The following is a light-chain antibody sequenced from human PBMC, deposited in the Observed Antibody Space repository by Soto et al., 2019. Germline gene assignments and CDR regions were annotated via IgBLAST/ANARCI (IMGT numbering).Light chain of an antibody. CDR2: GAS. J-gene: IGKJ1*01. CDR3: QQYGNSRWT. CDR1: QSVSNSY. Sequence: EIVLTQSPGTLSLSPGERATLSCRASQSVSNSYLAWYQQKPGQAPRLLIYGASSRATGIPDRFSGSGSGTDFTLTISRLEPEDFAVYYCQQYGNSRWTFDQGTKVEI. V-gene: IGKV3-20*01.